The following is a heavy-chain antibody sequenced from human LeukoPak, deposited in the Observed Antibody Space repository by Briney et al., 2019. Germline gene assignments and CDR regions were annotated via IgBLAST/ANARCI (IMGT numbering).Heavy chain of an antibody. CDR3: ARDCLGGDLSGESLY. CDR1: VYRFDNCG. Sequence: AAVTVSHKCSVYRFDNCGLPWLRQPPAQGLAGVGWISAYNGNTHYAQKFRGRLTMTQDTSTPTAYLELRSLKSDDTAVYYCARDCLGGDLSGESLYWGQGTLVTVSS. V-gene: IGHV1-18*01. J-gene: IGHJ4*02. D-gene: IGHD4-17*01. CDR2: ISAYNGNT.